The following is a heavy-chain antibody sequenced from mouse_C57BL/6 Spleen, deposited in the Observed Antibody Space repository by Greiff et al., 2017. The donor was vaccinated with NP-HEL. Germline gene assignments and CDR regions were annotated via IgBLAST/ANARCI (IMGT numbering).Heavy chain of an antibody. CDR3: ASTVVATNDY. Sequence: QVQLQQSGAELVRPGTSVKVSCKASGYAFTNYLIEWVKQRPGQGLEWIGVINPGSGGTNYNEKFKGKATLTADKSSSTAYMQLSSLTSEDSAVYFSASTVVATNDYWGQGTTLTVSS. D-gene: IGHD1-1*01. V-gene: IGHV1-54*01. CDR2: INPGSGGT. J-gene: IGHJ2*01. CDR1: GYAFTNYL.